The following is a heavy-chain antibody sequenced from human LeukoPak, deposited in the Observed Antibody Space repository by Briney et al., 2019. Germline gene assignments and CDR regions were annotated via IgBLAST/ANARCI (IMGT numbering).Heavy chain of an antibody. CDR3: TKSSGYPRGFIFDY. J-gene: IGHJ4*02. D-gene: IGHD3-22*01. Sequence: GGSLRLSCAASGFTFDDYAIHWFRQAPGKGLDWVYGISWNSGSIGYADSVKGRFTISRDNAKNSLYLQMNSLRAEDTALYYCTKSSGYPRGFIFDYWGQGTLVTVSS. CDR2: ISWNSGSI. V-gene: IGHV3-9*01. CDR1: GFTFDDYA.